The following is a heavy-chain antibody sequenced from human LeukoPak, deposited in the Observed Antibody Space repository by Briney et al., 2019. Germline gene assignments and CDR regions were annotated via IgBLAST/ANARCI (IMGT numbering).Heavy chain of an antibody. CDR3: ARDQGATLVRGVTPYLDY. CDR1: GCTFSSYA. J-gene: IGHJ4*02. Sequence: AGSLRLSCAASGCTFSSYAMHWVRQAPGKGLEWVSIISYDGSDEKFADSVKGRFTISRDNSKNMVFLQMNSLRAEDTAVYYCARDQGATLVRGVTPYLDYWGQGTLVSVSS. CDR2: ISYDGSDE. V-gene: IGHV3-30*04. D-gene: IGHD3-10*01.